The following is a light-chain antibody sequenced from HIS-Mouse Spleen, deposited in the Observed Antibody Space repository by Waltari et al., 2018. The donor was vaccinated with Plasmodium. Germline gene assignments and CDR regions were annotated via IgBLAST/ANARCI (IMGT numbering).Light chain of an antibody. CDR2: EDS. V-gene: IGLV3-10*01. CDR1: ALPKKY. J-gene: IGLJ3*02. Sequence: SYELTQPPSVSVSPGQPARIPCSGDALPKKYAYWYQQKSGQAPVLVIYEDSKRPSGIPERFSGSSSGTMATLTISGAQVEDEADYYCYSTDSSGNHRVFGGGTKLTGL. CDR3: YSTDSSGNHRV.